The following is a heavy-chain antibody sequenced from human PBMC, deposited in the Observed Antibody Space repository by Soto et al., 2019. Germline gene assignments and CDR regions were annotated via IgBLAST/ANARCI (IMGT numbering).Heavy chain of an antibody. CDR2: INHSGST. Sequence: SETLSLTCAVYGGSFSGYYWSWIRQPPGKGLEWIGEINHSGSTNYNPSLKSRVTISVDTSKNQFSLKLSSVTAADTAVYYCARGELSDRPLPHEPHGSGSYSHWGQGTLVTVSS. J-gene: IGHJ4*02. D-gene: IGHD3-10*01. CDR3: ARGELSDRPLPHEPHGSGSYSH. V-gene: IGHV4-34*01. CDR1: GGSFSGYY.